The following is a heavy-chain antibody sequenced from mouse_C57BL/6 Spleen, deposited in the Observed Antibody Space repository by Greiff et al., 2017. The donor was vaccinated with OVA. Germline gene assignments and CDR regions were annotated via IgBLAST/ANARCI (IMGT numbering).Heavy chain of an antibody. CDR3: ARQPLTGYYFDY. Sequence: EVQLVESGGGLVQPGGSLKLSCAASGFTFSDYYMYWVRQTPEKRLEWVAYISNGGGSTYYPDTVKGRFTISRDNAKNTLYLQMSRLKSEDTAMYYCARQPLTGYYFDYWGQGTTLTVSS. D-gene: IGHD4-1*01. V-gene: IGHV5-12*01. J-gene: IGHJ2*01. CDR2: ISNGGGST. CDR1: GFTFSDYY.